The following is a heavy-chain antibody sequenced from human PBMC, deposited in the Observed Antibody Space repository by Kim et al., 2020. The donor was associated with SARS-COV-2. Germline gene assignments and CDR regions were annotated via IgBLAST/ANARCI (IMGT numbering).Heavy chain of an antibody. J-gene: IGHJ4*02. V-gene: IGHV1-2*02. CDR3: ARDGGRAAAVYYFDY. D-gene: IGHD6-13*01. Sequence: QKFQGRVTMTRDTSISTAYMELSRLRSDDTAVYYCARDGGRAAAVYYFDYWGQGTLVTVSS.